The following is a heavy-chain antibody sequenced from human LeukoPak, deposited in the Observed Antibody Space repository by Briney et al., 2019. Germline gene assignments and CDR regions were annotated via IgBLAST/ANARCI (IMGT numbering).Heavy chain of an antibody. CDR3: AKDTYIGKYCTNGVCSPFDY. V-gene: IGHV3-23*01. D-gene: IGHD2-8*01. CDR2: ISDSGDYT. CDR1: GFTFSSYA. J-gene: IGHJ4*02. Sequence: GGSLRLSCAGSGFTFSSYAMSWVRQAPGQGLEWVSVISDSGDYTSYADSVRGRFTISRDNSRNTLYLQMISLRPEDTAVYYCAKDTYIGKYCTNGVCSPFDYWGQGTLFTVSS.